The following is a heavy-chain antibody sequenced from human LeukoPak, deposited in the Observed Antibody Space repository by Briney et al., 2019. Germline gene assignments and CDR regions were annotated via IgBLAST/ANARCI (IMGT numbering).Heavy chain of an antibody. CDR2: ISPSSPYI. CDR3: ARVVTYYSDSSGYALDF. V-gene: IGHV3-21*01. CDR1: GFSFSSYA. D-gene: IGHD3-22*01. Sequence: PGGTLRLSCAASGFSFSSYAINWVRQAPGKGLEWVSSISPSSPYIHYADSAKGRFTLSRDDAKTSLYLQTNSLRGEGTAVYYCARVVTYYSDSSGYALDFWGQGALVTVSS. J-gene: IGHJ4*02.